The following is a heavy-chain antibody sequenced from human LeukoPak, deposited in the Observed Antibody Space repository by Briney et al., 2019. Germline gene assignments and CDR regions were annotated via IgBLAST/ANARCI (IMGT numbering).Heavy chain of an antibody. CDR1: GFTFSTNA. CDR3: AKDVGKWESLHFFDY. CDR2: ISGSGAST. J-gene: IGHJ4*02. V-gene: IGHV3-23*01. D-gene: IGHD1-26*01. Sequence: GGSLRLSCLTSGFTFSTNAMSWVRQAPGKGLEWISGISGSGASTYFADSVTGRFTISRDNSRNTLYLQMNSLRGDDTAVYYCAKDVGKWESLHFFDYWGQGTLVTVSS.